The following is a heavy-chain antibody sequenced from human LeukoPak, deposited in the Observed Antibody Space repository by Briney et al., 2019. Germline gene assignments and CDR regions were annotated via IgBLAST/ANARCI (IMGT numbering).Heavy chain of an antibody. CDR3: ARGGMAATRSPFDY. D-gene: IGHD6-13*01. J-gene: IGHJ4*02. CDR1: GGSFSGYY. CDR2: INHSGST. V-gene: IGHV4-34*01. Sequence: SETLSLTCTVYGGSFSGYYWSWIRQPPGKGLEWIGEINHSGSTNYNPSLKSRVTISVDTSKNQFSLKLSSVTAADTAVYYCARGGMAATRSPFDYWGQGTLVTVSS.